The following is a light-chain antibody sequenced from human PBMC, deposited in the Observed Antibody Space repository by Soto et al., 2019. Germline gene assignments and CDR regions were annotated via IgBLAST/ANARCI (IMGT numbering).Light chain of an antibody. CDR1: SSNIGAGYD. V-gene: IGLV1-40*01. J-gene: IGLJ7*01. Sequence: QPVLTQPPPVSGAPGQRVTISCTGSSSNIGAGYDVHWYQQLPGTAPKLLIYGNSNRPSGVPDRFSGSKSGTSASLAITGLQAEDEADYYCQSYDSSLSGWVFGGGTQLTVL. CDR2: GNS. CDR3: QSYDSSLSGWV.